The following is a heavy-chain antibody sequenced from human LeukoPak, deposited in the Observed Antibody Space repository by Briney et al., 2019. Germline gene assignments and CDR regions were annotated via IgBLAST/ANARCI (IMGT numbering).Heavy chain of an antibody. CDR1: GFTFSSYW. J-gene: IGHJ3*02. D-gene: IGHD6-13*01. CDR2: IKQDGSEK. V-gene: IGHV3-7*03. CDR3: ARDPGRWSDAFDI. Sequence: GGSLRLSCAASGFTFSSYWMSWVRQAPGKGLEWVANIKQDGSEKYYVDSVKGRFTISRDNAKSSLYLQMNSLRAEDTAVYYCARDPGRWSDAFDIWGQGTMVTVSS.